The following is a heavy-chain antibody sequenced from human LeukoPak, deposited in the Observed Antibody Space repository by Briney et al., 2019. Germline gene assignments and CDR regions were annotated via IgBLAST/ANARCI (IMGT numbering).Heavy chain of an antibody. J-gene: IGHJ4*02. V-gene: IGHV4-39*07. Sequence: PSETLSLTCTVSGDSISSSSYSWGWIRQPPGKGLEWIGSIYYSGSTNYNPSLKSQVTISVDTSKNQFSLKLSSVTAADTAVYYCARGAYSGYDWGFDYWGQGTLVTVSS. CDR3: ARGAYSGYDWGFDY. CDR1: GDSISSSSYS. CDR2: IYYSGST. D-gene: IGHD5-12*01.